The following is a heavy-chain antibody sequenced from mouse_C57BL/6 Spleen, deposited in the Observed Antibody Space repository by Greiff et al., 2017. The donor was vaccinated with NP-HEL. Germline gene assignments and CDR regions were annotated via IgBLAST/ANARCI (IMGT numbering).Heavy chain of an antibody. D-gene: IGHD1-1*01. J-gene: IGHJ1*03. CDR3: ARHLDYYGSSYVYWYFDV. CDR2: INPNNGGT. Sequence: VQLQQSGPELVKPGASVKISCKASGYTFTDYYMNWVKQSHGKSLEWIGDINPNNGGTSYNQKFKGKATLTVDKSSSTAYMELRSLTSEDSAVYYCARHLDYYGSSYVYWYFDVWGTGTTVTVSS. CDR1: GYTFTDYY. V-gene: IGHV1-26*01.